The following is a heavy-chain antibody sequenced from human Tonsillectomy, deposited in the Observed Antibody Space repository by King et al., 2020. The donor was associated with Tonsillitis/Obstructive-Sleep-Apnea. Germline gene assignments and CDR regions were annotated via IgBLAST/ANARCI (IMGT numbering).Heavy chain of an antibody. J-gene: IGHJ5*02. D-gene: IGHD4-11*01. CDR1: GYTFTGYH. CDR2: INPNSGGT. CDR3: TRGTLTTSVSWFDP. V-gene: IGHV1-2*06. Sequence: VQLVESGAAVKKPGDSVKVSCKASGYTFTGYHMHWVRQAPGQGLEWMGRINPNSGGTNYAQKFQGRVTMTGDTSISTAYMEVSRLRSDDTAVYYCTRGTLTTSVSWFDPWGQGTLVTVSS.